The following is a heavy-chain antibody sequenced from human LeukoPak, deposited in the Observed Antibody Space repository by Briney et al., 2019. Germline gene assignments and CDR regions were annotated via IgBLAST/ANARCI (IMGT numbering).Heavy chain of an antibody. Sequence: ASVKVSCKASGYTFTGYYMHWVRQAPGQGLEWMGWINPNSGGTNYAQKFQGRVTMTRDTSISTAYMELSRLRSDDTAVYYCARDPQRGSYFLGNYWGQGTLVTVSS. D-gene: IGHD1-26*01. CDR3: ARDPQRGSYFLGNY. V-gene: IGHV1-2*02. J-gene: IGHJ4*02. CDR2: INPNSGGT. CDR1: GYTFTGYY.